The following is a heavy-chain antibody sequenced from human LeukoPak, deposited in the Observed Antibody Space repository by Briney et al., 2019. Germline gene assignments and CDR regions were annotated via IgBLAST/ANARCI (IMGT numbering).Heavy chain of an antibody. CDR2: INPTGTGT. Sequence: GASVKVSCKASGYTFINNWMHWVRQAPGQGLEWIGLINPTGTGTLYAQKFQGRVTMTRDMSTNTAYMELSSLRSEDTAVYYCARDTNDILTGPPGMYAFDTWGQGTMVTVSS. J-gene: IGHJ3*02. CDR1: GYTFINNW. D-gene: IGHD3-9*01. V-gene: IGHV1-46*01. CDR3: ARDTNDILTGPPGMYAFDT.